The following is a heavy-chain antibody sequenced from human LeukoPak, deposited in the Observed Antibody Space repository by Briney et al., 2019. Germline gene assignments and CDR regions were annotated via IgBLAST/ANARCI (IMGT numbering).Heavy chain of an antibody. CDR2: IYYSGST. D-gene: IGHD3-3*01. J-gene: IGHJ5*02. CDR3: ARVGLFQRYYVFWRGYRQGPNWFAP. Sequence: PSETLSLTCTVSGGSISSSSYYWGWIRQPPGKGLEWIGSIYYSGSTYYNPSLKSRVTISVDTSKNQFSLKLSSVTAADTAVYYCARVGLFQRYYVFWRGYRQGPNWFAPGGKETLATVSP. V-gene: IGHV4-39*07. CDR1: GGSISSSSYY.